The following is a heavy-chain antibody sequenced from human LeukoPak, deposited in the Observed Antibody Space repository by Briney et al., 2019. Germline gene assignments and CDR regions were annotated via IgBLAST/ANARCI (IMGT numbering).Heavy chain of an antibody. D-gene: IGHD1-26*01. Sequence: GGSLRLSCAASGFTFSSYGMHWVRQAPGKGLEWVAFIRYDGSNKYYADSVKGRFTISRDNSKNTLYLQMNSLREEETAVYYCAKDPDGWEPYYFDYWGQGTLVTVSS. V-gene: IGHV3-30*02. CDR1: GFTFSSYG. CDR2: IRYDGSNK. J-gene: IGHJ4*02. CDR3: AKDPDGWEPYYFDY.